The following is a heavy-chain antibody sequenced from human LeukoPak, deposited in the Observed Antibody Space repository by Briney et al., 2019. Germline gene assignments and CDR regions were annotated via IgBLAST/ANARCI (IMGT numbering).Heavy chain of an antibody. V-gene: IGHV3-64D*09. CDR2: ISSNGGSK. CDR3: AKGPTYDSLPYYFDY. D-gene: IGHD3-22*01. CDR1: GFTFSYYA. Sequence: GGSLRLSCSASGFTFSYYAMHWVRQAAGKGLEFVSGISSNGGSKYYADSLKGRFTVSRDNSNNTLYLQMSSLRAEDTAIYYCAKGPTYDSLPYYFDYWGQGTLVTVSS. J-gene: IGHJ4*02.